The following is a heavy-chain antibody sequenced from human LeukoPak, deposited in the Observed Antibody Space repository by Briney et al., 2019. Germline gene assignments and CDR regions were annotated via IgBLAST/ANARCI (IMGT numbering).Heavy chain of an antibody. V-gene: IGHV4-39*01. CDR3: ARPAEVAVGRLPGAFDI. CDR1: GGSISSSSYS. CDR2: IYYSGST. Sequence: SETLSLTCTVSGGSISSSSYSWGWIRQPPGKGLEWIGSIYYSGSTYYNPSLKSRVTISVDTSKNQFSLKLSSVTAADTAVYYCARPAEVAVGRLPGAFDIWGQGTMVTVSS. D-gene: IGHD6-19*01. J-gene: IGHJ3*02.